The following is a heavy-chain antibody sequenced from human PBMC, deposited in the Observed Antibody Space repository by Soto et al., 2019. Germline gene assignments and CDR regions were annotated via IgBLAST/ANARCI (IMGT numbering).Heavy chain of an antibody. V-gene: IGHV1-8*01. Sequence: ASVKVSCKTSGYTFTSYDINWVRQAPGQGLEWVGWMNTNSDDTRSAQKFRGRLTLTRDKTMRAVYMTLSNLRPDDTAVYYCAREWSPAGRFYGMDVWGQGTTVTVSS. CDR2: MNTNSDDT. D-gene: IGHD2-2*01. CDR1: GYTFTSYD. CDR3: AREWSPAGRFYGMDV. J-gene: IGHJ6*02.